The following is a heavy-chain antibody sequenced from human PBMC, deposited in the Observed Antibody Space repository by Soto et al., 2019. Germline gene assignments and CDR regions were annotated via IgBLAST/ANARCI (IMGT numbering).Heavy chain of an antibody. CDR1: GGSISSSSYY. CDR3: ARVYCSGGSCYSHFDY. CDR2: IYYSGST. Sequence: PSETLSLTCTVSGGSISSSSYYWGWIRQPPGKGLEWIGYIYYSGSTNYNPSLKSRVTISVDTSKNQFSLKLSSVTAADTAVYYCARVYCSGGSCYSHFDYWGQGTLVTVSS. V-gene: IGHV4-61*05. J-gene: IGHJ4*02. D-gene: IGHD2-15*01.